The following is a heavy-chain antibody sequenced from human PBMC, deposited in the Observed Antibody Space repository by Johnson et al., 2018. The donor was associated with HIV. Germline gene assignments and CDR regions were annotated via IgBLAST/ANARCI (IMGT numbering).Heavy chain of an antibody. Sequence: VQLVESGGGLVQPGGSLRLSCAASGFTFSTYAMSWVRQAPGRGLEWVSAISGGGGSTYYADSVKGRFTISRDNSKNTLYLQMSSLRAEDTAVYYCATSGSHFAFDIWGQGTMVTVSS. V-gene: IGHV3-23*04. CDR1: GFTFSTYA. D-gene: IGHD1-26*01. J-gene: IGHJ3*02. CDR3: ATSGSHFAFDI. CDR2: ISGGGGST.